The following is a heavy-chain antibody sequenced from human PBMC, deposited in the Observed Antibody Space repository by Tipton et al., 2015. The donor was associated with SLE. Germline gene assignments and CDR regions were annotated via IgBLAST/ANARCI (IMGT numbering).Heavy chain of an antibody. Sequence: TLSLTCTVSGGSISSYYWNWIRQPPGKGLEWIGYIYYSGSTNYNPSLKSRVTISVDTSKNQFSLKLSSVTAADTAVYYCAGGTGANFGYFDLWGRGSLFTVSS. V-gene: IGHV4-59*01. CDR2: IYYSGST. CDR1: GGSISSYY. D-gene: IGHD3/OR15-3a*01. J-gene: IGHJ2*01. CDR3: AGGTGANFGYFDL.